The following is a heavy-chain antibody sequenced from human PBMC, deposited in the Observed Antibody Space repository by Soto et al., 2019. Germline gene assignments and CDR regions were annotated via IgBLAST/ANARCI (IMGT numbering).Heavy chain of an antibody. Sequence: ASVKVSCKASGGTFTSSYMHWVRQAPGQGLEWMGKINPSGGSTSYAQKFQGRVTMTRDTSTSTVYMELSSLRSEDTAVYYCARAYIAVAGHWYFDLWGRGTLVTVSS. J-gene: IGHJ2*01. V-gene: IGHV1-46*03. CDR3: ARAYIAVAGHWYFDL. CDR2: INPSGGST. D-gene: IGHD6-19*01. CDR1: GGTFTSSY.